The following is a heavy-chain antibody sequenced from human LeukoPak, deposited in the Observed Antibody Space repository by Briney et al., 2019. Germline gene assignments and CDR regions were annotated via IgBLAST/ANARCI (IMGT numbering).Heavy chain of an antibody. Sequence: PGGSLRLSCAASGFTFSSYSMNWVRQAPGKGLEWVSSISSSSSYIYYADSVKGRFTISRDNAKNSLCLQMNSLRAEDTAVYYCARRMEAGYCSGGSCYSFDYWGQGTLVTVSS. J-gene: IGHJ4*02. D-gene: IGHD2-15*01. CDR3: ARRMEAGYCSGGSCYSFDY. V-gene: IGHV3-21*01. CDR2: ISSSSSYI. CDR1: GFTFSSYS.